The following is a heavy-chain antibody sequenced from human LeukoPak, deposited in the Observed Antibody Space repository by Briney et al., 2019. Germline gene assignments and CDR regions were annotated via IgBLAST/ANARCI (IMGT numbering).Heavy chain of an antibody. D-gene: IGHD6-13*01. Sequence: SETLSLTCTVSGGSISSGSYYWSWIRQPAGKGLEWIGRIYTSGSTNYNPSLKSRVTISVDTSKNQFSLKLSSVTAADTAVYFCARGRVSSSTWYSTYYYYFYMDVWGKGTTVTVSS. CDR3: ARGRVSSSTWYSTYYYYFYMDV. V-gene: IGHV4-61*02. CDR1: GGSISSGSYY. J-gene: IGHJ6*03. CDR2: IYTSGST.